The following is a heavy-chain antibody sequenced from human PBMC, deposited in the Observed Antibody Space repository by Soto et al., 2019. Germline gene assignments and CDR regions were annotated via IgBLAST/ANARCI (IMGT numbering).Heavy chain of an antibody. CDR1: GGSFSGYY. V-gene: IGHV4-34*01. CDR2: INHSGST. D-gene: IGHD2-15*01. CDR3: ARRGYPMVLVVAATKTAAPLDY. Sequence: QVQLQQWGAGLLKTSETLSLTCAVYGGSFSGYYWSWIRQPPGKGLEWIGEINHSGSTNYNPSLKSRVTISVDTSKNQFSLQVSSVTAADTAVYFCARRGYPMVLVVAATKTAAPLDYWGQGTLVTVSS. J-gene: IGHJ4*02.